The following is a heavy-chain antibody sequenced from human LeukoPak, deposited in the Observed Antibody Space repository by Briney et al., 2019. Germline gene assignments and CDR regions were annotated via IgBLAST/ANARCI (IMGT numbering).Heavy chain of an antibody. J-gene: IGHJ4*02. CDR2: INHSGST. CDR3: ASVTIGYSYGFCDY. V-gene: IGHV4-39*07. Sequence: SETLSLTCTVSGGSISSSSYYWSWIRQPPGQGLEWIGEINHSGSTNYNPSLKSRVTISVDTSKNQFSLKLSSVTAADTAVYYCASVTIGYSYGFCDYWGQGTLVTVSS. D-gene: IGHD5-18*01. CDR1: GGSISSSSYY.